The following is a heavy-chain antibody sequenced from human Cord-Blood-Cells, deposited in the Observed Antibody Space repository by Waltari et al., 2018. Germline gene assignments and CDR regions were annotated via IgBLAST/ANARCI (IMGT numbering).Heavy chain of an antibody. V-gene: IGHV3-49*03. CDR1: GFTFGDYA. CDR3: TSEIEPLGGSYQGFDY. J-gene: IGHJ4*02. Sequence: EVQLVESGGGLVQPGRSLRLSCTASGFTFGDYAMCWFRQAPGMGLEWVGFIRSKAYGGTTEYAASVKGRFTISRDDSKSIAYLQMNSLKTEDTAVYYCTSEIEPLGGSYQGFDYWGQGTLVTVSS. CDR2: IRSKAYGGTT. D-gene: IGHD1-26*01.